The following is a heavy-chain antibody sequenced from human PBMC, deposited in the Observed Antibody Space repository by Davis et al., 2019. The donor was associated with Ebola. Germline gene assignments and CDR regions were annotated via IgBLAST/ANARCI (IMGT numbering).Heavy chain of an antibody. D-gene: IGHD4-17*01. CDR1: GFTFSSYG. J-gene: IGHJ4*02. Sequence: PGGSLRLSCAASGFTFSSYGMHWVRQAPGKGLEWVAVIWYDGSNKYYADSVKGRFTISRDNSKNTLYLQMNSLRAEDTAVYYCAKDPNTVTSGYWGQGTLVTVSS. CDR3: AKDPNTVTSGY. V-gene: IGHV3-30*02. CDR2: IWYDGSNK.